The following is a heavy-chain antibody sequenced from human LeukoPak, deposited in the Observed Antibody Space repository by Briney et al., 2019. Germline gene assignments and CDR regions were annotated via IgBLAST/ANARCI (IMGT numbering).Heavy chain of an antibody. Sequence: ATVKISCKVSGYTFTDYYMHWVQQAPGKGLEWMGLVDPEDGETIYAEKFQGRVTITADTSTDTAYMELSSLRSEDTAVYYCATSERLIWFGESPGAFDHWGQGTLVTVSS. CDR3: ATSERLIWFGESPGAFDH. J-gene: IGHJ4*02. CDR1: GYTFTDYY. V-gene: IGHV1-69-2*01. CDR2: VDPEDGET. D-gene: IGHD3-10*01.